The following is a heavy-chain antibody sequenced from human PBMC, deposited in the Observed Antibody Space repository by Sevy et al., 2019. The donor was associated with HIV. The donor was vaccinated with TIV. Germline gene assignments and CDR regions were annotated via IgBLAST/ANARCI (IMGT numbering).Heavy chain of an antibody. CDR2: IKDDGSEK. CDR1: VFSFSSFC. CDR3: AREGQWSHPGDY. V-gene: IGHV3-7*01. Sequence: GGSLRLSCAASVFSFSSFCMSWVRQSPGKGLEWVANIKDDGSEKYYVDSVKGRFTISRDNAKNSLYLQMNSLRAEDTAVYYCAREGQWSHPGDYWGQGTLVTVSS. D-gene: IGHD2-15*01. J-gene: IGHJ4*02.